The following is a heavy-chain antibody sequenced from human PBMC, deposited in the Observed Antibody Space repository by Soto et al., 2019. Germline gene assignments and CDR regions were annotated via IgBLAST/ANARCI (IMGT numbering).Heavy chain of an antibody. V-gene: IGHV3-23*01. CDR3: AKDRLAGNFDY. CDR1: GFTFNNYA. CDR2: ISATGGST. Sequence: EVQVLDSGRGLVQPGGSLRLSCAASGFTFNNYAMNWVRQAPGKGLEWVATISATGGSTYYADSVKGRFTISRDNSKNTLYLQMNGLRVEDTAVYYCAKDRLAGNFDYWGQGTQVTVSS. J-gene: IGHJ4*02.